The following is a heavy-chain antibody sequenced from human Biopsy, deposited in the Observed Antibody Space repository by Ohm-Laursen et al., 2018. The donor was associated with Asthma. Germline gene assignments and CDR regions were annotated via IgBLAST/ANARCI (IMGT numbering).Heavy chain of an antibody. CDR3: VRWRSGYPDHYSDF. CDR2: ISLSSNTI. CDR1: GFTLGSYS. D-gene: IGHD2-21*01. J-gene: IGHJ4*02. V-gene: IGHV3-48*02. Sequence: SLRLSCAASGFTLGSYSMNWLRQAPGRGLEWVSYISLSSNTIYYADSVKGRFTVSRDNAKSSLYLQMNSLRDEDTAVYYCVRWRSGYPDHYSDFWGLGTLVTVSS.